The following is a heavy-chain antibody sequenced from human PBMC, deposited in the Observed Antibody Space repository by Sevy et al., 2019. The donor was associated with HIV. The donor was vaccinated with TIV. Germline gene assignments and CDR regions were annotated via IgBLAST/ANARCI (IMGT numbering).Heavy chain of an antibody. CDR2: FDPEDGET. D-gene: IGHD6-6*01. J-gene: IGHJ4*02. V-gene: IGHV1-24*01. Sequence: ASVKVSCKVSGYTLTELSMHSVRQAPGKGLEWMGSFDPEDGETIYAQKFQGSVTMTGDTSTDTAYMELTSLRSEDTAVYYWATGFPGEYPECGTIRCQTGYVDHWGQGTLVTVSS. CDR1: GYTLTELS. CDR3: ATGFPGEYPECGTIRCQTGYVDH.